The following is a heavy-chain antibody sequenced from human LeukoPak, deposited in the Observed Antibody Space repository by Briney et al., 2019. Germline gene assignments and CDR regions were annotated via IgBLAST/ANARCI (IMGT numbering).Heavy chain of an antibody. CDR3: AKDLWFGEFLHY. J-gene: IGHJ4*02. V-gene: IGHV3-30*18. Sequence: GGSLRLSCAASGFTFSYYGMHWVRQAPGKGLEWVAAISDDGSNEYYADSVKGRFTISRGNSKNTLYLQMNSLRAEDTAVYYCAKDLWFGEFLHYWGQGTLVTVSS. D-gene: IGHD3-10*01. CDR2: ISDDGSNE. CDR1: GFTFSYYG.